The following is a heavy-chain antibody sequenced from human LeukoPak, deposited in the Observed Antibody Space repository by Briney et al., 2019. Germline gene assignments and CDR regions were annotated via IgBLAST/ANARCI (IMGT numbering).Heavy chain of an antibody. CDR1: GFTFSSYA. V-gene: IGHV3-23*01. J-gene: IGHJ4*02. CDR2: ISGSGGST. CDR3: ARELSGSISRHFDY. Sequence: GGSLRLSCAASGFTFSSYAISWVRQAPGKGLEWVSAISGSGGSTYYADSVKGRFTISRDNSKNTLYLQMNSLRAEDTAVFYCARELSGSISRHFDYWGQGTLVTVSS. D-gene: IGHD2-15*01.